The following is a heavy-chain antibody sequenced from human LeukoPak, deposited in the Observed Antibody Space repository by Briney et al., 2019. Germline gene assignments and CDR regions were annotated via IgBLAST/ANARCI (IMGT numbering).Heavy chain of an antibody. D-gene: IGHD2-21*01. CDR3: ARVGGDTVTNCY. CDR1: GYTFTSYD. Sequence: GASVKVSCKASGYTFTSYDINWVRQATGQGLEWTGWMNPNSGNTGYAQKFQGRVTMTRNTSISTAYMELSSLRSEDTAVYYCARVGGDTVTNCYWGQGTLVTVSS. J-gene: IGHJ4*02. CDR2: MNPNSGNT. V-gene: IGHV1-8*01.